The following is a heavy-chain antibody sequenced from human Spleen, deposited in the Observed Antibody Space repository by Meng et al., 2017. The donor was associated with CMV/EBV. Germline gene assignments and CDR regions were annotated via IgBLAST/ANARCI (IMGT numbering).Heavy chain of an antibody. J-gene: IGHJ4*02. Sequence: SVKVSCKASGYTFTGYYMHWVRQAPGQGLEWMGGIIPALGTAKYAQKFQGRVTITADKSTSTGYMELRSLRSEDTAVYYCARGLGYCSSASCSNYLDYWGQGTLVTVSS. CDR1: GYTFTGYY. CDR2: IIPALGTA. CDR3: ARGLGYCSSASCSNYLDY. D-gene: IGHD2-2*01. V-gene: IGHV1-69*10.